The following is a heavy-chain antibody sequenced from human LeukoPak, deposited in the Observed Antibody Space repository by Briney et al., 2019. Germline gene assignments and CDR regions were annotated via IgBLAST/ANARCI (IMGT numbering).Heavy chain of an antibody. CDR2: MSGSGNIT. D-gene: IGHD6-13*01. V-gene: IGHV3-23*01. J-gene: IGHJ4*02. CDR1: GFTFSSYA. Sequence: GGSLRLSCAASGFTFSSYAMSWVRQAPGKGLEWVSIMSGSGNITYYADSVKGRFTISRDKSKNTLYLQMNSLRAEDTAVYYCARGPSISAVGYFDYWGQGTLVTVSS. CDR3: ARGPSISAVGYFDY.